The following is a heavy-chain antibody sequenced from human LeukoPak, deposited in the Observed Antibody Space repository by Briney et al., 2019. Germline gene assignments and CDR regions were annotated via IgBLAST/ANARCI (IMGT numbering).Heavy chain of an antibody. CDR1: GFTLSSYE. CDR2: ISNGGDSI. V-gene: IGHV3-48*03. D-gene: IGHD7-27*01. J-gene: IGHJ4*02. Sequence: GGSLRLSCTASGFTLSSYEMSWIRQAPGKGLEWVSFISNGGDSIYYADSVKGRFITSRDNAKSSLHLQMNSLRAEDTALYYCGRGHWGLDYWGQGALVTVSS. CDR3: GRGHWGLDY.